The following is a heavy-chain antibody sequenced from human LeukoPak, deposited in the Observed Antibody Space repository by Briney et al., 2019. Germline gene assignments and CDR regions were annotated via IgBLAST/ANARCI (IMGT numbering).Heavy chain of an antibody. CDR1: GFTFSSYE. CDR2: ISRSGSTI. V-gene: IGHV3-48*03. J-gene: IGHJ5*02. D-gene: IGHD2-2*01. CDR3: ASLYCDSTSCLNWFGP. Sequence: PGGSLRLSCAASGFTFSSYEMNWVRQAPGKGLEWVSYISRSGSTIYYADSVKGRFTISRDNAKNSLYLQMNSLRAEDTAVYYCASLYCDSTSCLNWFGPWGQGALVTVSS.